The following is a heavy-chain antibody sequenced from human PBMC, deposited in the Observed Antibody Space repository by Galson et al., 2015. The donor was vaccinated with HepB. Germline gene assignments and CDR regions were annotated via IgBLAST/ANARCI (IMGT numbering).Heavy chain of an antibody. CDR1: DFTFIAYW. Sequence: SLRLSCAASDFTFIAYWMHWVRQAPGKGLVRVSGINTDGSRANYADSVKGRFTISRDNAKNTAYLQMSSLRVEDTAIYYCARPRLRYFDSFDLWGQGILVTVSS. CDR3: ARPRLRYFDSFDL. CDR2: INTDGSRA. J-gene: IGHJ4*02. D-gene: IGHD3-9*01. V-gene: IGHV3-74*01.